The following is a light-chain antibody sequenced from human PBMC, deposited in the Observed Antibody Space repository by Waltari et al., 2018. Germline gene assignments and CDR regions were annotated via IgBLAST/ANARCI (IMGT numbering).Light chain of an antibody. CDR1: SSDVGGYNY. CDR3: CSYAGNLYV. V-gene: IGLV2-11*01. Sequence: QSALTQPRSVSGSSGQSVPISCPGTSSDVGGYNYVSWYQQNPGKAPKLNIYDVSKRPSGVPARFSGSKTGNTASLTISGLQAEDDDDYYCCSYAGNLYVFGTGTKVTVL. CDR2: DVS. J-gene: IGLJ1*01.